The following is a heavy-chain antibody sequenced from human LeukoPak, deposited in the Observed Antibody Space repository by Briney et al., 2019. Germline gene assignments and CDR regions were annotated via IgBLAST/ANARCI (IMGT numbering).Heavy chain of an antibody. D-gene: IGHD6-19*01. Sequence: KASETLSLTCAVYGGSFSGYYWSWIRQPPGKGLEWIGEINHSGSTNYNPSLKSPVTISVDTSKNQFSLKLSSVTATDTAVYYCARGLAYSSLLAWGQGTLVTVSS. CDR1: GGSFSGYY. CDR3: ARGLAYSSLLA. CDR2: INHSGST. V-gene: IGHV4-34*01. J-gene: IGHJ4*02.